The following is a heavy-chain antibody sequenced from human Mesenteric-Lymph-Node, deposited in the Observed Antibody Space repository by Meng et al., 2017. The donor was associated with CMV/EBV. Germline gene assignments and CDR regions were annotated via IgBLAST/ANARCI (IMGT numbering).Heavy chain of an antibody. CDR2: IYYSGDT. J-gene: IGHJ4*02. CDR3: VRQSYNSEDY. Sequence: CRVSGGSISRHNQYWGWIRQPPGKGLEWIGNIYYSGDTNYNPSLKTRVTISVDTSKNQQFSLKLTSVTAADTAVYYCVRQSYNSEDYWGQGTLVTVSS. D-gene: IGHD5-24*01. CDR1: GGSISRHNQY. V-gene: IGHV4-39*01.